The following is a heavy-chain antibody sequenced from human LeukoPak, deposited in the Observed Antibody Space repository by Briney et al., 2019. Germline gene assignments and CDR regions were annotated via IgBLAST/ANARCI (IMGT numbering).Heavy chain of an antibody. J-gene: IGHJ4*02. V-gene: IGHV3-30*02. CDR1: GFTFSSYG. CDR3: AKDPLARLRFLEWLLFDY. Sequence: GGSLRLSCAASGFTFSSYGMHWVRQAPGKGLEWVAFIRYDGSSKYYADSVKGRFTISRDNSKNTLYLQMNSLRAEDTAVYYCAKDPLARLRFLEWLLFDYWGQGTLVTVSS. D-gene: IGHD3-3*01. CDR2: IRYDGSSK.